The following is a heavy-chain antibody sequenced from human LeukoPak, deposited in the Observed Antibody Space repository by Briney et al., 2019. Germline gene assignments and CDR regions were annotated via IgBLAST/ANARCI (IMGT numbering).Heavy chain of an antibody. CDR2: ISSSSSSI. J-gene: IGHJ4*02. CDR1: GFTFSSYS. CDR3: ARDRDGTAYYPLDF. D-gene: IGHD3-22*01. V-gene: IGHV3-21*01. Sequence: RGSLRLSCAASGFTFSSYSMNWVRQAPGKGLEWVSFISSSSSSINYADSVKGRFTISRDNAKNSLYLQMNSLRAEDTAVYYCARDRDGTAYYPLDFRGQGTLVTVSS.